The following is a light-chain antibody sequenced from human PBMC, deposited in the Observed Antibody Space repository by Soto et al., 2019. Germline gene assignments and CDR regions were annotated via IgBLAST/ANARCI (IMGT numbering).Light chain of an antibody. J-gene: IGLJ1*01. Sequence: QSALTQPASVSGSPGQWITISCTGTSSDVGSYNLVSWYQQHPGKAPKLMIYEVDKRPSGVPDRFSGSKSGNTASLTVSGLQADDEADYYCTSYAGNSNYVFGTGTKLTVL. CDR1: SSDVGSYNL. CDR3: TSYAGNSNYV. V-gene: IGLV2-14*02. CDR2: EVD.